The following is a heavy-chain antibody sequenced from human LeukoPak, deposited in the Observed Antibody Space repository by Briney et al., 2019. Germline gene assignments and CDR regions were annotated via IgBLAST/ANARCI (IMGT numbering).Heavy chain of an antibody. V-gene: IGHV4-39*07. J-gene: IGHJ4*02. CDR2: IYYSGST. CDR3: ARGVADNRPHGIDY. Sequence: SETLSLTRTVSGGSISSSSYYWGWIRQPPGKGLEWIGSIYYSGSTYYNPSLKSRVTISVDTSKNQFSLKLSSVTAADTAVYYCARGVADNRPHGIDYWGQGTLVTVSS. D-gene: IGHD1-14*01. CDR1: GGSISSSSYY.